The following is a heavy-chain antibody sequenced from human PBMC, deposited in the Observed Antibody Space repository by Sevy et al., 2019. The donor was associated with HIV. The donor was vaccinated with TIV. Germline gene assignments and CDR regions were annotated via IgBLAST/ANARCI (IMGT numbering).Heavy chain of an antibody. D-gene: IGHD3-9*01. CDR2: LSDSGVST. CDR3: ARDRATSATGTLFDY. J-gene: IGHJ4*02. V-gene: IGHV3-23*01. Sequence: GGSLRLSCAASGFTSSSYAMSWVRQPPGRGLEWVSTLSDSGVSTYYADSVKDRFTISRDNSKNILYLHMNSLRAEDTAVDYCARDRATSATGTLFDYWGQGTLVTVSS. CDR1: GFTSSSYA.